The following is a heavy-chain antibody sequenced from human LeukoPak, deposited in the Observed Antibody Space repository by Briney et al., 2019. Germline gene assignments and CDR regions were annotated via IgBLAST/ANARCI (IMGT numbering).Heavy chain of an antibody. CDR3: ANGPQYNILTGFYKVRSHLDF. V-gene: IGHV3-30*02. CDR1: GFTFSSYA. Sequence: GGSLRLSCAASGFTFSSYAMHWVRQAPGKGLEWVAFIRYDGSNRYYADSVKGRFTISRDNSKNTLYLQMSSLRAEDTAVYCCANGPQYNILTGFYKVRSHLDFWGQGTLVTVSS. CDR2: IRYDGSNR. J-gene: IGHJ4*02. D-gene: IGHD3-9*01.